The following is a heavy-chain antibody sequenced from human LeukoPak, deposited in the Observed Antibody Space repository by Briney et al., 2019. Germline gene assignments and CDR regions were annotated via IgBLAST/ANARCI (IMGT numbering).Heavy chain of an antibody. J-gene: IGHJ3*02. Sequence: PGGSLRPSRAASGFTFSSYVVHRVRQAPGKGLEYVSAIRDDAVTTYYANSVKGRFTISRDNSKNTLYLQMGSLRAEDMAVYYCARERTLSEYALEIWGKETMVTVSS. V-gene: IGHV3-64*01. CDR1: GFTFSSYV. D-gene: IGHD1/OR15-1a*01. CDR2: IRDDAVTT. CDR3: ARERTLSEYALEI.